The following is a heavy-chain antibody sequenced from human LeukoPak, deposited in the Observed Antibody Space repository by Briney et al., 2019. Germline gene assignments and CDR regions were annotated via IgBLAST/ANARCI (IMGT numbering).Heavy chain of an antibody. V-gene: IGHV1-2*02. CDR3: ARLRGDY. CDR1: GGTFSSYA. J-gene: IGHJ4*02. CDR2: INPNSGGT. Sequence: ASVKVSCKASGGTFSSYAISWVRQAPGQGLEWMGWINPNSGGTNYAQKFQGRVTMTRDTSISTAYMELSRLRSDDTAVYYCARLRGDYWGQGTLVTVSS.